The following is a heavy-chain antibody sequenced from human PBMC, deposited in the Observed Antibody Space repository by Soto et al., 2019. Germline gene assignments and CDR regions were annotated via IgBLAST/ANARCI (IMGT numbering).Heavy chain of an antibody. CDR2: IGTYNGDT. V-gene: IGHV1-18*01. CDR1: GYIFTSYG. Sequence: VQLVQSGAEVKKPGASVKVSCKASGYIFTSYGISWVRQAPGQGLGWMGWIGTYNGDTNYAQSFQGRVTMTTDTSTSTVYMELRSLRSDDTAVYYCARVRSELGYCSGGSCLPYYYGMDVWGQGTTVTVSS. CDR3: ARVRSELGYCSGGSCLPYYYGMDV. D-gene: IGHD2-15*01. J-gene: IGHJ6*02.